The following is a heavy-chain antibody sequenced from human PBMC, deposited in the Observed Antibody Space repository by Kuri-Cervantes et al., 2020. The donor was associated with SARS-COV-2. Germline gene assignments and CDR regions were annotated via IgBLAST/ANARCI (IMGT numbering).Heavy chain of an antibody. CDR2: IDHGGST. V-gene: IGHV4-39*07. CDR1: GGSISSSSYY. D-gene: IGHD4-23*01. J-gene: IGHJ6*03. CDR3: ARDGGSRAYYYYMDV. Sequence: LRLSCTVSGGSISSSSYYWGWIRQTPGKGLDWIGEIDHGGSTNYNPSLKGRVTISVDTSKNQFSLKLSSVTAADTAVYYCARDGGSRAYYYYMDVWGKGTTVTVSS.